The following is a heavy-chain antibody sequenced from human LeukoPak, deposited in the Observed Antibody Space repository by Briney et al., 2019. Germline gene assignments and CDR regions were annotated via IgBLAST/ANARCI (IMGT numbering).Heavy chain of an antibody. Sequence: ASVKVSCKASGYTFTGYYMHWVRQAPGQGLEWMGWMNPNSGNTGYAQKFQGRVTMTRNTSISTAYMELSSLRSGDTAVYYCARGWRAIDAFDIWGQGTMVTVSS. CDR3: ARGWRAIDAFDI. CDR1: GYTFTGYY. V-gene: IGHV1-8*02. CDR2: MNPNSGNT. D-gene: IGHD2-2*01. J-gene: IGHJ3*02.